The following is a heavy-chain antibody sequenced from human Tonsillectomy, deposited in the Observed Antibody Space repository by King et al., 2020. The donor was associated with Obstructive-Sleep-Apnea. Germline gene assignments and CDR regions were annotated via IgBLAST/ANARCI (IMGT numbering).Heavy chain of an antibody. J-gene: IGHJ5*02. V-gene: IGHV3-49*03. Sequence: QLVQSGGGLVHPGRSLRLSCTASGFTFGDYAMSWFRQAPGKGLEWVGFIRSKAYGGTTEYAASVKGRFTISRDDSKSIAYLQMNSLKTEDTAVYYCTREDDSSGYGWFDPWGQGTLVTVSS. CDR3: TREDDSSGYGWFDP. CDR1: GFTFGDYA. D-gene: IGHD3-22*01. CDR2: IRSKAYGGTT.